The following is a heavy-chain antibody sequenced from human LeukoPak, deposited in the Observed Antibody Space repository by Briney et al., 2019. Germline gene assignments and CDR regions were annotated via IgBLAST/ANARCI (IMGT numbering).Heavy chain of an antibody. CDR3: ARGGPEGTADDASDI. D-gene: IGHD3-10*01. Sequence: GTSVKVSCKASGGTFSSYAISWVRQAPGQGLGWMGGIIPIFGTANYTQKFQGRVTITADESTSTAYMELGSLRSDDTAVYFCARGGPEGTADDASDIWGQGTVVTVSS. J-gene: IGHJ3*02. V-gene: IGHV1-69*01. CDR2: IIPIFGTA. CDR1: GGTFSSYA.